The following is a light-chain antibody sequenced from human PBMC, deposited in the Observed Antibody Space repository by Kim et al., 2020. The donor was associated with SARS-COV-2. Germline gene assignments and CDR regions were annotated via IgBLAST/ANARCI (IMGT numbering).Light chain of an antibody. CDR3: QQRGSWPLT. CDR1: QSVSSY. V-gene: IGKV3-11*01. CDR2: NAS. Sequence: STGERATLYCRASQSVSSYLAWYQQKPGQAPRNLNYNASKRATGIPGRFSGSGSGTDVTLTISSRGREDFAVYYCQQRGSWPLTFGGGTKVDIK. J-gene: IGKJ4*01.